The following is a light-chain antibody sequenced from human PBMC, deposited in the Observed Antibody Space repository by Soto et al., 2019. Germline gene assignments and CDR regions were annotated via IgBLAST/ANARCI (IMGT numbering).Light chain of an antibody. Sequence: QSVLTQPRSVSGSPGQSVTISCTGTSSDIGAYNYVSWFQQHPGKAPKLMMSDVSKRPSGVPDRFSGSKSGTTASLTISGLQGEDEDDYYCCSYAGSYTLLFGGGTKLTVL. J-gene: IGLJ2*01. CDR3: CSYAGSYTLL. CDR1: SSDIGAYNY. CDR2: DVS. V-gene: IGLV2-11*01.